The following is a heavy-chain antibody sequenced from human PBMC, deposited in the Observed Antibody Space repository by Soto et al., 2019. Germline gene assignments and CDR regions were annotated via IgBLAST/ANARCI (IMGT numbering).Heavy chain of an antibody. CDR2: ISGRGDTP. CDR3: AKPPWGSSYYFFDY. Sequence: GGSLRLSCAASGFTFSNFAMSWVRQAPGKGLEWVSGISGRGDTPYYADSVKGRFTISRDNSKNTLYLQMNTLRADDTAVYYCAKPPWGSSYYFFDYWGQGALVTVSS. D-gene: IGHD2-2*01. CDR1: GFTFSNFA. J-gene: IGHJ4*02. V-gene: IGHV3-23*01.